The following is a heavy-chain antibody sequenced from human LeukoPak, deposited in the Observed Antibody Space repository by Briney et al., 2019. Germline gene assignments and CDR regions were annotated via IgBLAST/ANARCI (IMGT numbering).Heavy chain of an antibody. CDR1: GFTFSSYA. V-gene: IGHV3-23*01. CDR2: ISGSGGST. D-gene: IGHD2-2*01. J-gene: IGHJ4*02. Sequence: QPGGSLRLSRAASGFTFSSYAMNWVRQAPGKGLEWVSAISGSGGSTHYGDSVKGRFTISRDNSKNTLYLQMNSLRVADTAVYYCAKGGGGYCGSTSCPAWFDYWGQGTLVTVSS. CDR3: AKGGGGYCGSTSCPAWFDY.